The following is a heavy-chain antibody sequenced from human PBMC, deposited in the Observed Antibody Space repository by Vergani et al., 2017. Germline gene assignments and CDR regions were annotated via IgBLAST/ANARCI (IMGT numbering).Heavy chain of an antibody. CDR1: GYSFTSYW. D-gene: IGHD3-22*01. CDR2: LYPGYSDT. CDR3: ARIRHPHYYDSSPGDYYYMDV. Sequence: EVQLVQSGAEVKKPGESLKISCKGSGYSFTSYWIGWVRQMPGQGLEWMGILYPGYSDTRYSPSFQGQVTISADKSISTAYLQWSSLKASDTAMYYCARIRHPHYYDSSPGDYYYMDVWGKGTTVTVSS. V-gene: IGHV5-51*01. J-gene: IGHJ6*03.